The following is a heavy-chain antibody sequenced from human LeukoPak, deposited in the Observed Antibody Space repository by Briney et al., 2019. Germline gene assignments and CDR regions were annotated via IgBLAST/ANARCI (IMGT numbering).Heavy chain of an antibody. CDR2: IKQDGSEK. CDR1: GFTFSSYW. J-gene: IGHJ4*02. Sequence: GGSLRLSCAASGFTFSSYWMSWVRQAPGKGLEWVANIKQDGSEKYYVDSVKGRFTISRDNAKNSLYLQMNSLRAEDTAVYYCASISMIVVANLDYWGQGTLVTVSS. D-gene: IGHD3-22*01. V-gene: IGHV3-7*01. CDR3: ASISMIVVANLDY.